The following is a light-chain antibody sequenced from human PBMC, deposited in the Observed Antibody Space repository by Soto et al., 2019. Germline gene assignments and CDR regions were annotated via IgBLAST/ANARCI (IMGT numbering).Light chain of an antibody. CDR3: QESNMSPTIT. V-gene: IGKV1-39*01. CDR1: QSISSY. Sequence: DIQMTQSPASLSASLGDRVTITCRASQSISSYLNWYQQKPGKAPNLLIYGSYTLQSGVPSRFRGSGSGTDFTLTISNLQPEDFGAYFCQESNMSPTITFGQGTRLEIK. CDR2: GSY. J-gene: IGKJ5*01.